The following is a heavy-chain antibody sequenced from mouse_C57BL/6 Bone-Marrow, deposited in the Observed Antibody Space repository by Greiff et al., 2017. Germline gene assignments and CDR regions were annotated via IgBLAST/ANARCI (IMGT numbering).Heavy chain of an antibody. V-gene: IGHV1-72*01. D-gene: IGHD2-5*01. J-gene: IGHJ3*01. CDR2: IDPNSGGT. Sequence: QVQLQQPGAELVKPGASVKLSCKASGYTFTSYWMHWVKQRPGRGLEWIGRIDPNSGGTKYNEKFKSKATLTVDKPSSTAYMQLSSLTSEDSAVYYCARSVGYCSNYLAWFAYWGQGTLVTVSA. CDR3: ARSVGYCSNYLAWFAY. CDR1: GYTFTSYW.